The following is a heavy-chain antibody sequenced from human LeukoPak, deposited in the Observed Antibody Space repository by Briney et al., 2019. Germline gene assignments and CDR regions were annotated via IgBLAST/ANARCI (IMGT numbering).Heavy chain of an antibody. Sequence: GGSLRLSCAASGFTFSSYAMHWVRQAPGKGLEWVAVISYDGSNKYYADSVKGRFTISRDNSKNTLYLQMNSLRAEDTAVYYCTRDPDFTTMVMVYWGQGTLVAVSS. J-gene: IGHJ4*02. CDR2: ISYDGSNK. D-gene: IGHD5-18*01. V-gene: IGHV3-30*01. CDR3: TRDPDFTTMVMVY. CDR1: GFTFSSYA.